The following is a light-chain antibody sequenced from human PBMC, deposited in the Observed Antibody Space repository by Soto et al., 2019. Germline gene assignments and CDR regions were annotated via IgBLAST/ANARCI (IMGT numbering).Light chain of an antibody. J-gene: IGLJ1*01. Sequence: QSALTQPASVSGSPGQSITISCTGTSSDIGHYDYVSWYQQHPGKAPKLMIYHVTYRPSGVSNRYSGSKSCNSASLTISGLQADDEADYYCCSLTPSHTYVFGSGTKVTVL. CDR1: SSDIGHYDY. CDR2: HVT. V-gene: IGLV2-14*03. CDR3: CSLTPSHTYV.